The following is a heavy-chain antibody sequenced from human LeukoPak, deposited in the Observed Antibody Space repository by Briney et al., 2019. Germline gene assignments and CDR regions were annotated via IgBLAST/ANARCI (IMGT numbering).Heavy chain of an antibody. CDR2: IYIRGAT. V-gene: IGHV4-4*07. CDR3: ARGHNSGWRNFDY. Sequence: KSSETLSLTCTVSGGSVSSYYWTWIRQPAGKGLEWIGHIYIRGATNYNPSVKSRVTMSVDTSKNQFSLKVSSVTAADTAVYYCARGHNSGWRNFDYWGQGTLVTVSS. CDR1: GGSVSSYY. J-gene: IGHJ4*02. D-gene: IGHD6-19*01.